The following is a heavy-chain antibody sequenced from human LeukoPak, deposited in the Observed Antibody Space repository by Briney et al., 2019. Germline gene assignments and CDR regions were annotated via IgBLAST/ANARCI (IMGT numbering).Heavy chain of an antibody. V-gene: IGHV3-74*03. D-gene: IGHD3-9*01. CDR2: VNREGTTT. Sequence: PGGSLSLSCAASGFTFNTYWMHWVRQAPGKGLVWVARVNREGTTTTYADSVKGRFTISRDNAKNTLYLQMNNLRAEDTAVYYCARDLDWMLFDYWGQGTTVTVSS. J-gene: IGHJ4*02. CDR1: GFTFNTYW. CDR3: ARDLDWMLFDY.